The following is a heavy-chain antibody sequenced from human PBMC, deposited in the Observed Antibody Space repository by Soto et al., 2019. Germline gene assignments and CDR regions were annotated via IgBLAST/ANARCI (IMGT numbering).Heavy chain of an antibody. CDR3: ANFDNYYDSSGNTENYYYYYGMDV. J-gene: IGHJ6*02. CDR1: GFTFNNFA. V-gene: IGHV3-23*01. CDR2: ISGSGGST. D-gene: IGHD3-22*01. Sequence: HPGGSLRLSCAASGFTFNNFALSWVRQAPGKGLEWVSAISGSGGSTYYADSVKGRFTISRDNSKNTLYLQMNSLRAEDTAVYYCANFDNYYDSSGNTENYYYYYGMDVWGQGTTVTVSS.